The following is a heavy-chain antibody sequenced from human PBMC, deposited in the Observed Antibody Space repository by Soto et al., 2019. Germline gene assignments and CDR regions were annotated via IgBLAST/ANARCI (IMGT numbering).Heavy chain of an antibody. V-gene: IGHV3-53*01. Sequence: GGSLRLSCAASGFTVSSNYMSWVRQAPGKGLEWVSVIYSGGSTYYADSVKGRFTISRDNSKNTLYLQMNSLRAEDTAVYYCARTDYYGSGSYWFDPCGQGTLVTVSS. CDR1: GFTVSSNY. CDR2: IYSGGST. J-gene: IGHJ5*02. CDR3: ARTDYYGSGSYWFDP. D-gene: IGHD3-10*01.